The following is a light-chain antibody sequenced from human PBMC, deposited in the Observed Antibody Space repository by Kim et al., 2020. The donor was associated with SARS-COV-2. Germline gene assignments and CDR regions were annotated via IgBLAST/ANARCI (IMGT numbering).Light chain of an antibody. CDR1: QSVSPH. CDR3: QQYNDWLLFT. CDR2: RTS. J-gene: IGKJ3*01. Sequence: SPGERATLSCRASQSVSPHLAWYQQRPGQAPRLLIYRTSIRATGIPARFSGSGSGTEFTLTISSLQSEDFAVYYCQQYNDWLLFTFGPGTKVDIK. V-gene: IGKV3-15*01.